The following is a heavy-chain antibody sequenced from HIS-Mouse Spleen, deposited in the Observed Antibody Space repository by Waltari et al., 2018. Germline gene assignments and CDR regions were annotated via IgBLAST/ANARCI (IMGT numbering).Heavy chain of an antibody. J-gene: IGHJ2*01. CDR3: AREIPYSSGWYDWYFDL. CDR2: VYYSGST. Sequence: QLQLQESGPGLVKPSETLSLTCTVPGGSISSSSYYWGWLRQPPGKGLEWIGSVYYSGSTNYDPALKSQVTISVDTSKNQVSLKLSSVTAADTAVYYCAREIPYSSGWYDWYFDLWGRGTLVTVSS. V-gene: IGHV4-39*07. CDR1: GGSISSSSYY. D-gene: IGHD6-13*01.